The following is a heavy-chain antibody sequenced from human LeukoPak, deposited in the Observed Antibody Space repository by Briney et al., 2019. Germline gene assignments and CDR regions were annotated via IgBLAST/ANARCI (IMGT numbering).Heavy chain of an antibody. V-gene: IGHV3-74*01. CDR3: AKVPNPRAAAGSGFDY. CDR2: ISSDGSRV. Sequence: GGSLRLSCAASGFTFSDYWMHWVRQAPGKGLVWVSRISSDGSRVTYADSVKGRFTISRDNAKNTLYLQMNSLRAEDTAVYYCAKVPNPRAAAGSGFDYWGQGTLVTVSS. CDR1: GFTFSDYW. D-gene: IGHD6-13*01. J-gene: IGHJ4*02.